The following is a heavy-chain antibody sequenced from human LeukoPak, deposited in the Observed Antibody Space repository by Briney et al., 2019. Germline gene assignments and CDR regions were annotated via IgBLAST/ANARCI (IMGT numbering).Heavy chain of an antibody. CDR3: ARNGTYPFDS. J-gene: IGHJ4*02. D-gene: IGHD1-26*01. CDR1: GYSISSDCY. Sequence: PSETLSLTCAVSGYSISSDCYWGWIRQPPGKGLEWIGSIYHSGSTSYNPSLKSRVTISVDRSKNQFSLKLTSVTAADSAVYYCARNGTYPFDSWGQGTLVTVSS. CDR2: IYHSGST. V-gene: IGHV4-38-2*01.